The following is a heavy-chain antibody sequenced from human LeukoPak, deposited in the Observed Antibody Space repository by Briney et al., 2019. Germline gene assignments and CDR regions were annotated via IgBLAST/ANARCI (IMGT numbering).Heavy chain of an antibody. D-gene: IGHD2-15*01. CDR2: ISGSGGST. Sequence: GGSLRLSCAASGFTFSSYAMSWVRQAPGKGLEWVSAISGSGGSTYYADSVKGRFTISRDNSKNTLYLQMNSLRAEDTAVYYCAARGVAAPYYYYYMDVWGKGATVTISS. CDR1: GFTFSSYA. V-gene: IGHV3-23*01. CDR3: AARGVAAPYYYYYMDV. J-gene: IGHJ6*03.